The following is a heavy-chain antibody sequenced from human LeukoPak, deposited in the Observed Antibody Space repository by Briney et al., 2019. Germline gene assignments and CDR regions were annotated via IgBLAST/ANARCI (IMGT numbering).Heavy chain of an antibody. D-gene: IGHD2-2*02. CDR1: GFTFSSYG. J-gene: IGHJ6*02. V-gene: IGHV3-30*18. Sequence: PGGSLRLSCAASGFTFSSYGMHWVRQAPGKGLEWVAVISYDGSNKYYADSVKGRFTISRDNSKNTLYLQMNSLRAEDTAVYYCAKDIPPRGLLDQSYYYYGMDVWGQGTTVTVSS. CDR3: AKDIPPRGLLDQSYYYYGMDV. CDR2: ISYDGSNK.